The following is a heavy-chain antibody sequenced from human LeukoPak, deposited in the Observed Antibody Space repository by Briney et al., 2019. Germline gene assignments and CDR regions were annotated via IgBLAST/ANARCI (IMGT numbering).Heavy chain of an antibody. D-gene: IGHD4-17*01. CDR3: ARAGLNGDVDY. V-gene: IGHV4-34*01. CDR2: INHSGST. Sequence: SETLSLTCAVYGGSFSGYYWSWIRQPPGKGLEWIGEINHSGSTNYNPSLKSRVTISVDTSKNQFSLKLSSVTAADPAVYYCARAGLNGDVDYWGQGTLVTVSS. J-gene: IGHJ4*02. CDR1: GGSFSGYY.